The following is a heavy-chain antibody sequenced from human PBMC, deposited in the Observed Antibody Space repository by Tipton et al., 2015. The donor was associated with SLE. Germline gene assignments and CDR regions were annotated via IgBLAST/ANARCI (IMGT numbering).Heavy chain of an antibody. D-gene: IGHD3-3*01. CDR3: ATDWRTYDFWSGFPDY. CDR1: GFHFSNNA. CDR2: ISNDGSSE. J-gene: IGHJ4*02. V-gene: IGHV3-30*01. Sequence: SLRLSCVVSGFHFSNNAMHWVRQAPGKGLEWVAVISNDGSSEYYAESVKGRFTISRDNSKNALYLQMNSLRTEDTAVYFCATDWRTYDFWSGFPDYWGQGTLVTVSS.